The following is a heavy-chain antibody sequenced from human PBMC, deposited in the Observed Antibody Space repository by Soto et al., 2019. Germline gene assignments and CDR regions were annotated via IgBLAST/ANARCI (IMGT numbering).Heavy chain of an antibody. CDR3: ARRYGGNFDY. Sequence: SETLSLTCTVSGGSISSGGYYWSWIRQPPGKGLEWIGYIYYSGSTNYNPSLKSRVTISVDTSKNQFSLKLRSVTGADTAVYYCARRYGGNFDYWGQGTLVTVSS. D-gene: IGHD1-26*01. J-gene: IGHJ4*02. CDR1: GGSISSGGYY. CDR2: IYYSGST. V-gene: IGHV4-61*08.